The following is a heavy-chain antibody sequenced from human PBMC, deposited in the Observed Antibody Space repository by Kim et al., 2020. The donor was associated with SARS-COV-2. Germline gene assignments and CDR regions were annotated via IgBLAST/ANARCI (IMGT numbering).Heavy chain of an antibody. D-gene: IGHD2-2*01. V-gene: IGHV3-21*01. CDR2: ISSSSSYI. Sequence: GGSLRLSCAASGFTFSSYSMNWVRQAPGKGLEWVSSISSSSSYIYYADSVKGRFTISRDNAKNSLYLQMNSLRAEDTAVYYCARVRDIVVVPAAIGRYYYGMDVWGQGTTVTVSS. J-gene: IGHJ6*02. CDR3: ARVRDIVVVPAAIGRYYYGMDV. CDR1: GFTFSSYS.